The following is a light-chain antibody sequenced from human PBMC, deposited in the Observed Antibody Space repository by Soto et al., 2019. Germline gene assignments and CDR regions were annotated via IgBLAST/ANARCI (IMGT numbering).Light chain of an antibody. Sequence: EIELTQSPGTLSLSPGERATLSCRASQRVDGNYLAWYLQIPGQAPRLLIHGASNRATGIPDRFSGSGSGTDFILTITRLEPEDSAMYYCQQYDTLPRTFGQGTKVEIK. J-gene: IGKJ1*01. CDR3: QQYDTLPRT. CDR1: QRVDGNY. CDR2: GAS. V-gene: IGKV3-20*01.